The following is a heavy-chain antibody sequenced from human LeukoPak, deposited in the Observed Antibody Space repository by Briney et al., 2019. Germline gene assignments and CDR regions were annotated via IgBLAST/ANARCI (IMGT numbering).Heavy chain of an antibody. J-gene: IGHJ4*02. CDR1: GGSISSGGYY. V-gene: IGHV4-31*03. CDR3: ASTSSGWYEGRFDY. CDR2: IYYSGST. D-gene: IGHD6-19*01. Sequence: PSETLSLTCTVSGGSISSGGYYWSWIRQHPGKGLEWIGYIYYSGSTYYNPSLKSRVTISVDTSKNQFSLKLSSVTAADTAVYYCASTSSGWYEGRFDYWGQGTLVTVSS.